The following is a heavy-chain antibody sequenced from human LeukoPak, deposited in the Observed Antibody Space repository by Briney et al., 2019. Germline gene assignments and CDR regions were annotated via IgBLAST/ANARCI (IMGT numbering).Heavy chain of an antibody. J-gene: IGHJ4*02. V-gene: IGHV1-2*02. D-gene: IGHD6-13*01. Sequence: ASVKFSCNASGYTFTGYYMHWVRQAPGQGLEWMGWINPNSGGTNYAQKFQGRVTMTRDTSISTAYMELSRLRSDDTAVYYCARASHLGLAAAGTFGYWGQGTLVTVSP. CDR3: ARASHLGLAAAGTFGY. CDR1: GYTFTGYY. CDR2: INPNSGGT.